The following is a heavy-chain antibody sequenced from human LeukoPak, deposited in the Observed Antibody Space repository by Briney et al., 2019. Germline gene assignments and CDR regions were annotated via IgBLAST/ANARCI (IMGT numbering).Heavy chain of an antibody. V-gene: IGHV4-4*07. Sequence: SETLSLTCTVSRGSISGYYWSWIRQPAGKELEWIGRIYNTENVNDNPSLKSRVTMSVDTSKNQFSLKLSSVTAADTAVYYCAREIVVVPAAIRVGGVDVWGKGTTVTVSS. CDR1: RGSISGYY. D-gene: IGHD2-2*02. CDR3: AREIVVVPAAIRVGGVDV. CDR2: IYNTENV. J-gene: IGHJ6*04.